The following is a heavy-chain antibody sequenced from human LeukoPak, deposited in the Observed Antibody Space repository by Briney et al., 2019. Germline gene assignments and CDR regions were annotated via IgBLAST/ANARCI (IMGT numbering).Heavy chain of an antibody. CDR2: IVVGSGNT. CDR3: ARGGPAYSSSSFFDY. D-gene: IGHD6-6*01. V-gene: IGHV1-58*01. J-gene: IGHJ4*02. CDR1: GFTFTSSA. Sequence: ASVKVSCKASGFTFTSSAVQWVRQARGQRLEWIGWIVVGSGNTNYAQKFQERVTITRDMSTSTAYMELSSLRSEDTAVYYCARGGPAYSSSSFFDYWGQGTLVTVSS.